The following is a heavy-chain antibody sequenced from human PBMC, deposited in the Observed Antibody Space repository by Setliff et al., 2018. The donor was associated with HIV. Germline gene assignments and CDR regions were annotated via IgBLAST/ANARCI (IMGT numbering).Heavy chain of an antibody. CDR3: TRGYDVVTGSPLYYMDV. J-gene: IGHJ6*03. Sequence: PSETLSLTCGVSGYSMSSGYYWGWIRQPPGRGLEWIGNVYHTGSTYYSPSLKSRVTISIDKAKNQISLRLTSVTAADTAIYFCTRGYDVVTGSPLYYMDVWGKGTTVTVSS. V-gene: IGHV4-38-2*01. D-gene: IGHD3-9*01. CDR1: GYSMSSGYY. CDR2: VYHTGST.